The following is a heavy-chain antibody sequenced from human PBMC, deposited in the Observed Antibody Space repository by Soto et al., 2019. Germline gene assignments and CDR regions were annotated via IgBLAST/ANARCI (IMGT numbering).Heavy chain of an antibody. CDR3: ARGLRAPPSIAARPPYYFDY. CDR1: GGSISSYY. V-gene: IGHV4-59*01. CDR2: IYYSGST. J-gene: IGHJ4*02. D-gene: IGHD6-6*01. Sequence: QVQLQESGPGLVKPSETLSLTCTVSGGSISSYYWSWIRQPPGKGLEWIGYIYYSGSTNYNPSLKSRVTISVDTSKNQFSLKLSSVTAADTAVYYCARGLRAPPSIAARPPYYFDYWGQGTLVTVSS.